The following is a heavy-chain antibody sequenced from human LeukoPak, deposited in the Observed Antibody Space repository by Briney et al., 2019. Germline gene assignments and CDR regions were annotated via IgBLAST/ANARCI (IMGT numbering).Heavy chain of an antibody. V-gene: IGHV3-30*18. CDR2: IIYDGYYK. CDR3: AKDLITMVRGSPMDV. CDR1: GFTVSRNY. Sequence: GGSLRLSCAASGFTVSRNYMSWVRQAPGKGLEWVALIIYDGYYKYYADSVKGRFTISRDDSKNTLYLQMNSLRADDTAVYYCAKDLITMVRGSPMDVWGQGTTVTV. J-gene: IGHJ6*02. D-gene: IGHD3-10*01.